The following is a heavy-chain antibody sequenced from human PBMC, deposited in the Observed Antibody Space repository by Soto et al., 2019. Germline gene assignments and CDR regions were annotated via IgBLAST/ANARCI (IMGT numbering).Heavy chain of an antibody. Sequence: GDSLKITCKGSGYSFTSYWITCARQMPGKGLEWMGTLDPGDSYTNYSLSFLGHVTISADKSISTASLQFNSLMTSNTVMYFCATLPYYDGSGGYDAHFDYWGQGTLVTVSS. CDR1: GYSFTSYW. V-gene: IGHV5-10-1*01. CDR3: ATLPYYDGSGGYDAHFDY. J-gene: IGHJ4*02. D-gene: IGHD3-22*01. CDR2: LDPGDSYT.